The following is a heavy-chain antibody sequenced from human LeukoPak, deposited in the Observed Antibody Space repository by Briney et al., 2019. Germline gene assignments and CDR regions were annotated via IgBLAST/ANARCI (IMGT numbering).Heavy chain of an antibody. D-gene: IGHD2-21*02. CDR1: GFTVSSNY. Sequence: PGTSLRLSCAASGFTVSSNYMSWVRQAQGKGLEWVSSIAGSSGYISYADSVKGRFTISRDNAKKSLYLQMTSLTAEDTAVYYCARDRGAYCGGDCYLGFDYWGRGTLVTVSS. J-gene: IGHJ4*01. CDR2: IAGSSGYI. V-gene: IGHV3-21*01. CDR3: ARDRGAYCGGDCYLGFDY.